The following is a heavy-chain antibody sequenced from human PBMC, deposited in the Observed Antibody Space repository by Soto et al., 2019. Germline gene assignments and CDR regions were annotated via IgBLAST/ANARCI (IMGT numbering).Heavy chain of an antibody. Sequence: QVQLVQSGAEVRKPGASVNISCRASGFSFSDNLINWVRQAPGQSLEWMGWINPDNGNTRNSQTFQGRVTISRHSSASIAYVEVSDLTAEDTAVDHWARVTLAVGSRANDAFDVWGQGTMVTVSS. CDR1: GFSFSDNL. J-gene: IGHJ3*01. D-gene: IGHD1-1*01. V-gene: IGHV1-3*01. CDR3: ARVTLAVGSRANDAFDV. CDR2: INPDNGNT.